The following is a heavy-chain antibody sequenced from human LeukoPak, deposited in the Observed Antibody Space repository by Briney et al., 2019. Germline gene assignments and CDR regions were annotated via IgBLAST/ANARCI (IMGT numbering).Heavy chain of an antibody. V-gene: IGHV3-33*01. CDR3: ARDSSGYKLLDY. CDR2: IRYDGSNK. Sequence: PGGSLRLSCAASGFTFSSYGMHWVRQAPGKGLEWVAVIRYDGSNKYYADSVKGRFTISRDNSKNTLYLQMNSLRAEDTAVYYCARDSSGYKLLDYWGQGTLVTVSS. D-gene: IGHD3-22*01. CDR1: GFTFSSYG. J-gene: IGHJ4*02.